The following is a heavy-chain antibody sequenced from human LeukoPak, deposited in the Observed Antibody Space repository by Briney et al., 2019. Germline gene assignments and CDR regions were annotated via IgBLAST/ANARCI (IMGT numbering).Heavy chain of an antibody. D-gene: IGHD5-18*01. V-gene: IGHV4-39*07. CDR3: ARGRRYSYGYHAFDI. CDR1: GGSISSSSYY. CDR2: INHSGST. J-gene: IGHJ3*02. Sequence: SETLSLTCTVSGGSISSSSYYWGWIRQPPGKGLEWIGEINHSGSTNYNPSLKSRVTISVDTSKNQFSLKLSSVTAADTAVYYCARGRRYSYGYHAFDIWGQGTMVTVSS.